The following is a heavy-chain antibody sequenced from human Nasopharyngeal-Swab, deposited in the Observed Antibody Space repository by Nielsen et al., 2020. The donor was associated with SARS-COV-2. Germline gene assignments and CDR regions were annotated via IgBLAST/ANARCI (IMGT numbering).Heavy chain of an antibody. CDR2: IGSYNGKT. Sequence: ASVMVSCKASGYTLTSYGISWVRQAPGQGLEWMGWIGSYNGKTDNAQKFQGRVTMTTDTSTSTAYMELKSLRSDDTAVYYCARAQATTVATPAAGSFDIWGQGTMVTVSS. CDR1: GYTLTSYG. V-gene: IGHV1-18*01. J-gene: IGHJ3*02. CDR3: ARAQATTVATPAAGSFDI. D-gene: IGHD4-23*01.